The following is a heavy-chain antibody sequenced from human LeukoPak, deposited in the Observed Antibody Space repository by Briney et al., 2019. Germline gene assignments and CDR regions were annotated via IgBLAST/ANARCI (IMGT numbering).Heavy chain of an antibody. CDR3: ARMYYYDSGGSNWFDP. V-gene: IGHV1-8*02. D-gene: IGHD3-10*01. CDR1: GYTFTSYD. CDR2: MNPNSGNT. J-gene: IGHJ5*02. Sequence: GASVKVSCKASGYTFTSYDINWVRQATGQGLEWMGWMNPNSGNTGYAQKFQGRVTMTTNTSIKTAYMELSSLRSEDTAVYYCARMYYYDSGGSNWFDPWGQGTLVTVSS.